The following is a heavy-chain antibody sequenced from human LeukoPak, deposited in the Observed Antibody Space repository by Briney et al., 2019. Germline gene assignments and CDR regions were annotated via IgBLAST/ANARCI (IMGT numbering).Heavy chain of an antibody. CDR2: INHSGST. V-gene: IGHV4-34*01. CDR3: ASRPIQLWLTSDY. Sequence: SETLSLTCAVYGGSFSGYYWSWIRQPPGKGLEWIGEINHSGSTNYNPSLKSRVTISVDTSRNQFSLKLNSVTAADTAVYYCASRPIQLWLTSDYRGQGTLVTVSS. CDR1: GGSFSGYY. D-gene: IGHD5-18*01. J-gene: IGHJ4*02.